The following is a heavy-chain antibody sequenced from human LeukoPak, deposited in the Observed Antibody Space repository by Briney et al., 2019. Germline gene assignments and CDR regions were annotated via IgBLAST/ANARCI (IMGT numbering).Heavy chain of an antibody. CDR2: IIPILGIA. CDR3: ASGIHCSSTSCYQNWFDP. J-gene: IGHJ5*02. CDR1: GGTFSSYA. V-gene: IGHV1-69*04. D-gene: IGHD2-2*01. Sequence: ASVKVSCTASGGTFSSYAISWVRQAPGQGLEWMGRIIPILGIANYAQKFQGRVTITADKSTSTAYMELSSLRSEDTAVYYCASGIHCSSTSCYQNWFDPWGQGTLVTVSS.